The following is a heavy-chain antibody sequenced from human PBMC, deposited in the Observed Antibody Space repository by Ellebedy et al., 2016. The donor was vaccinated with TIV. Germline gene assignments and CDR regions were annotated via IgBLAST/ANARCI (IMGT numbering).Heavy chain of an antibody. CDR1: GYTFTSLG. CDR3: ARDPTYYYDSSGYTPNDAFDI. D-gene: IGHD3-22*01. Sequence: ASVKVSXXASGYTFTSLGISWVRQAPGQGLEWMGWISPYNGNTDYAQKLQGRVTMTTDTSTNTAYLELRSLRSDDTAVYYCARDPTYYYDSSGYTPNDAFDIWGQGTMVTVSS. V-gene: IGHV1-18*01. CDR2: ISPYNGNT. J-gene: IGHJ3*02.